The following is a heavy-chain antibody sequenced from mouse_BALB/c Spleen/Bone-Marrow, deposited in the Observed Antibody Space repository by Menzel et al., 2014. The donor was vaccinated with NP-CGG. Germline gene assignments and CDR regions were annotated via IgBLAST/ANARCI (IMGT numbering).Heavy chain of an antibody. D-gene: IGHD2-14*01. J-gene: IGHJ3*01. CDR3: ARLYRYGWFAY. V-gene: IGHV4-1*02. CDR1: GFDFSRYW. Sequence: EVQGVESGGGLVQPGGSLKLSCAASGFDFSRYWMSWVRQAPGKGLEWIGEINPDSSTINYTPSLKDKFIISRDNAKNTLYLQMSKVRSEDTALYYCARLYRYGWFAYWGQGTLVTVSA. CDR2: INPDSSTI.